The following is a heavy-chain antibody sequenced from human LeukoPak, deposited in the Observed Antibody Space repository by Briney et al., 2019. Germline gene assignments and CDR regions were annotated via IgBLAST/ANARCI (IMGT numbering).Heavy chain of an antibody. CDR1: GGSFSGYY. CDR2: INHSGST. Sequence: PSETLSLTCAVYGGSFSGYYWSWIRQPPGKGLEWIGEINHSGSTNYNPSLKSRVTISVDTSKNQFSLKLSSVTAADTAVYYCAKESRIAVAALDAFDIWGQGTMVTVSS. J-gene: IGHJ3*02. CDR3: AKESRIAVAALDAFDI. V-gene: IGHV4-34*01. D-gene: IGHD6-19*01.